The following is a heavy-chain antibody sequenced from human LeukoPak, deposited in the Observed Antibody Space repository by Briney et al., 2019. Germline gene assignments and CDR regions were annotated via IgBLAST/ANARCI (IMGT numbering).Heavy chain of an antibody. CDR2: ISYDGSNK. J-gene: IGHJ4*02. D-gene: IGHD5-18*01. V-gene: IGHV3-30*18. CDR1: GFTFSSYG. Sequence: GGSLRLSCAASGFTFSSYGMHWVRQAPGKGLEWVAVISYDGSNKYYADSVKGRFTISRDNSKNTLYLQINSLRAEDTAVYYCAKEQIQLWFEFDYWGQGTLVTVSS. CDR3: AKEQIQLWFEFDY.